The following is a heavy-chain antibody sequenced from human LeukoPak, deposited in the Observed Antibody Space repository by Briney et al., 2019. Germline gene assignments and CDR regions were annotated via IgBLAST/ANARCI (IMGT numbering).Heavy chain of an antibody. Sequence: GGSLRLSCAASGFTFSSYAMSWVRQAPGKGLEWVSAISGSGTYYADSVKGRFTISRDNSKNTLYLQMNSLRAEDTAVYYCAKSSGYYGSGSYYLVVDYWGQGTLATVSS. V-gene: IGHV3-23*01. CDR3: AKSSGYYGSGSYYLVVDY. CDR2: ISGSGT. CDR1: GFTFSSYA. D-gene: IGHD3-10*01. J-gene: IGHJ4*02.